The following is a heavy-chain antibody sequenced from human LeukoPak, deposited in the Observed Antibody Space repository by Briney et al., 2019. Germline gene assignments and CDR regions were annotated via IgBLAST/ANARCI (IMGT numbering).Heavy chain of an antibody. CDR3: ARGVDYYGV. CDR1: GGSIGSSSYY. Sequence: PSETLSLTCTVSGGSIGSSSYYWGWIRQPPVKGLEWIGEINHSGGTNYNPSLKSRVTISVDTSKKQFSLKLSSVTAADTAVYYCARGVDYYGVWGQGTLVTVSS. D-gene: IGHD3-10*01. J-gene: IGHJ4*02. CDR2: INHSGGT. V-gene: IGHV4-39*07.